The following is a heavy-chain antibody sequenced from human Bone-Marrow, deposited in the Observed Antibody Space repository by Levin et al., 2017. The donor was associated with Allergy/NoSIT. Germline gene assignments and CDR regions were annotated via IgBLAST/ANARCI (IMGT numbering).Heavy chain of an antibody. CDR3: AKDRSSSWYRGGYAFDI. V-gene: IGHV3-9*01. Sequence: SLKISCAASGFTFDDYAMHWVRQAPGKGLEWVSGISWNSGSIGYADSVKGRFTISRDNAKNSLYLQMNSLRAEDTALYYCAKDRSSSWYRGGYAFDIWGQGTMVTVSS. J-gene: IGHJ3*02. CDR1: GFTFDDYA. CDR2: ISWNSGSI. D-gene: IGHD6-13*01.